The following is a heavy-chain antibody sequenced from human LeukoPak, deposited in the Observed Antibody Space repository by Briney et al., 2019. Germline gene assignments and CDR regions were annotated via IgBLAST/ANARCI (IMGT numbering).Heavy chain of an antibody. CDR3: ARTYNGNSHFDY. Sequence: SETLSLTCTVSGGSISSYYWSWIRQPAGKGLEWIGRIYSSGTTNYNPSLKSRVTMSVDTSKNQFFLRLSSMTAADTAVYYCARTYNGNSHFDYWGQGTLVTVSS. J-gene: IGHJ4*02. CDR2: IYSSGTT. V-gene: IGHV4-4*07. CDR1: GGSISSYY. D-gene: IGHD4-23*01.